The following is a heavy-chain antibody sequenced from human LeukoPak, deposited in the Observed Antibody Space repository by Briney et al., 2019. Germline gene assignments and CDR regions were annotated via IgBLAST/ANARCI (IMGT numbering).Heavy chain of an antibody. CDR3: ARDRDRWEPGPDHDAFDI. J-gene: IGHJ3*02. Sequence: SVKVSCKASGGTFSSYAISWVRQAPGQGLEWMGGIIPIFGTANYAQKFQGRVTITTDESTSTAYMELSSLRSEDTAVYYCARDRDRWEPGPDHDAFDIWGQGTMVTVSS. CDR1: GGTFSSYA. D-gene: IGHD1-26*01. V-gene: IGHV1-69*05. CDR2: IIPIFGTA.